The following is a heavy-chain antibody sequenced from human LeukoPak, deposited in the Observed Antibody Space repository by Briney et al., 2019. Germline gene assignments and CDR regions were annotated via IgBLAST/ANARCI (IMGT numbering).Heavy chain of an antibody. J-gene: IGHJ5*02. V-gene: IGHV4-30-4*01. CDR1: GGSISSGDYY. Sequence: SQTLSLTCTVSGGSISSGDYYWSWIRQPPGKGLEWIGYIYYSGSTYYNPSLKSRVTISVDTSKNQFSLKLSSVTAADTAVYYCARVENHYGSGTNWFDPWGQGTLVTVSS. D-gene: IGHD3-10*01. CDR2: IYYSGST. CDR3: ARVENHYGSGTNWFDP.